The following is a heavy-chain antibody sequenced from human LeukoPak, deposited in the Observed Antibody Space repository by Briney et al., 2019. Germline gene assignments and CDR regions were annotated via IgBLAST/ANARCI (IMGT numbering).Heavy chain of an antibody. CDR3: ARDFAVTTQKYYYYYGMDV. J-gene: IGHJ6*02. D-gene: IGHD4-11*01. CDR1: GYTFTSYG. V-gene: IGHV1-18*01. Sequence: ASVKVSCKASGYTFTSYGISWVRQAPGQRLEWMGWINSNNGNTNYEQKFQGRVTMTTDTSTSTAYMELRSLRSDDTAVYCCARDFAVTTQKYYYYYGMDVWGQGTTVTVSS. CDR2: INSNNGNT.